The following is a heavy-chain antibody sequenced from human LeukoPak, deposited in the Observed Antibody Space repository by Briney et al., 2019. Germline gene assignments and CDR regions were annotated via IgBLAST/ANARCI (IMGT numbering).Heavy chain of an antibody. CDR2: ISSNSSYI. CDR3: AREDGRGDYYYYYGMDV. CDR1: GFTFSSYS. D-gene: IGHD3-10*01. Sequence: PGGSLRLSCAASGFTFSSYSMNWVRQAPGKGLEWVSSISSNSSYIYYADSVKGRFTISRDNAKNSLYLQMNSLRAEDTAVYYCAREDGRGDYYYYYGMDVWGKGTTVTVSS. J-gene: IGHJ6*04. V-gene: IGHV3-21*01.